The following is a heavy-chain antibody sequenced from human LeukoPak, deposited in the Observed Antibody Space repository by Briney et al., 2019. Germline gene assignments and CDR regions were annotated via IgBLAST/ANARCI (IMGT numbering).Heavy chain of an antibody. J-gene: IGHJ4*02. V-gene: IGHV1-18*01. CDR3: ARDWVGTCGGDFYSDY. D-gene: IGHD2-21*02. CDR1: GYTFTSYG. CDR2: ISAYNGDT. Sequence: ASVKVSCKASGYTFTSYGISWVRQAPGQGLEWMGWISAYNGDTNYAQKLQGRVTMTTDTSTSTAYMELRSLRSDDTAVYYCARDWVGTCGGDFYSDYWGQGTLVTVSS.